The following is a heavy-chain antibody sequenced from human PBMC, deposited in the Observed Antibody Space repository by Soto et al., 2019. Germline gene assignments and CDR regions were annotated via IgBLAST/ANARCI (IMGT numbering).Heavy chain of an antibody. CDR3: ASLKVRGYYYYGMDV. Sequence: SETLSLTCAVYGGSFSGYYWSWIRQPPGKGLEWIGEINHSGSTNYNPSLKSRVTISVDTSKNQSSLKLSSVTAADTAVYYCASLKVRGYYYYGMDVWGQGTTVTVSS. CDR2: INHSGST. CDR1: GGSFSGYY. V-gene: IGHV4-34*01. J-gene: IGHJ6*02.